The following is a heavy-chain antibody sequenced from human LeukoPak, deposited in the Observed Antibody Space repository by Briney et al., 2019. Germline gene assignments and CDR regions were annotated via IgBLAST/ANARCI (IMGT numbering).Heavy chain of an antibody. CDR2: ISAYNGNT. CDR3: ARVPRQTSMIVVVPNDY. Sequence: ASVKVSCKASGYTFTSYGISWVRQAPGQGLEWMGWISAYNGNTNYAQKLQGRVTMTTDTSTSTAYMELRSLRSDDTAVYYCARVPRQTSMIVVVPNDYWGQGTLVTVSS. D-gene: IGHD3-22*01. V-gene: IGHV1-18*01. J-gene: IGHJ4*02. CDR1: GYTFTSYG.